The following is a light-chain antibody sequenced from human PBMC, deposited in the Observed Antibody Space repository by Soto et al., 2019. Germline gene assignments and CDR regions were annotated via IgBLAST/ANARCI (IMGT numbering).Light chain of an antibody. CDR3: CSYAGSYTLI. CDR1: RSDVGDYKY. J-gene: IGLJ2*01. V-gene: IGLV2-11*01. CDR2: DVS. Sequence: QSALTQPRSVSGSPGQSVNISCTRTRSDVGDYKYVSWYQQHPGKVPKVMIYDVSKRPSGVPDRFSGSKSGNTASLTISGLQAEDEADYYCCSYAGSYTLIFGGGTKLTVL.